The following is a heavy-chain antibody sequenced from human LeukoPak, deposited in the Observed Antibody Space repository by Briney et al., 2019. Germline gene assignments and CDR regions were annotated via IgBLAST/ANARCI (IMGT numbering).Heavy chain of an antibody. CDR2: IYYSGST. CDR1: GGSISSGGYY. J-gene: IGHJ4*02. CDR3: ARGSRGDFDY. D-gene: IGHD3-16*01. Sequence: SQTLSLTCTVSGGSISSGGYYWSWIRQHPGKGPEWIGYIYYSGSTYYNPSLKSRVTISVDTSKNQFSLKLSSVTAADTAVYYCARGSRGDFDYWGQGTLVTVSS. V-gene: IGHV4-31*03.